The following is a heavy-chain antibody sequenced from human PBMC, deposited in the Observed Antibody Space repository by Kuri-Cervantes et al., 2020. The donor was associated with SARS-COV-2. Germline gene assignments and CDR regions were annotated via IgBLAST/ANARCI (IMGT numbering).Heavy chain of an antibody. J-gene: IGHJ6*02. D-gene: IGHD3-3*01. CDR1: GFSFSDYV. Sequence: GGSLRLSCAASGFSFSDYVMTWVRQAPGKGLEWVSIINDAGTTTHYADSVKGRFTISRDNSNKTVYLQMNSLRTEDTAVYYCAKSRSEGGGFFDYGVDVWGQGTTVTVSS. V-gene: IGHV3-23*01. CDR2: INDAGTTT. CDR3: AKSRSEGGGFFDYGVDV.